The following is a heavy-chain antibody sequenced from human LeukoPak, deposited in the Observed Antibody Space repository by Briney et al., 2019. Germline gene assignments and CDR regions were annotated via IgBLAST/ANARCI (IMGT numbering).Heavy chain of an antibody. CDR3: ASTSYSGSYH. CDR2: VSYDGTET. Sequence: GGSLRLSCAASGFIFSRYGMHWVRQAPGKGLEWVAVVSYDGTETKYADSVKGRLNLSRDNSKNTVYLQMNSLTFEDTAVYYCASTSYSGSYHWGQGTLVTVSS. V-gene: IGHV3-30*03. D-gene: IGHD1-26*01. J-gene: IGHJ5*02. CDR1: GFIFSRYG.